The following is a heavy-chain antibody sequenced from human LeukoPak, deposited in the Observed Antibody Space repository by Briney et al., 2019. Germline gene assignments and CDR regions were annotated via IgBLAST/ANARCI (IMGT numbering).Heavy chain of an antibody. V-gene: IGHV1-69*08. D-gene: IGHD1-26*01. CDR2: ITPIIDSA. J-gene: IGHJ5*02. Sequence: AASVKVSCKTFVGTFRTHIFSWVRQAPGQGLEWMGKITPIIDSAKYSQKFRDRLTITGDSSTGTAYMELSSLTPEDTALYYCTRVNLRGSQYNWFDPWGQGTLVIVSS. CDR1: VGTFRTHI. CDR3: TRVNLRGSQYNWFDP.